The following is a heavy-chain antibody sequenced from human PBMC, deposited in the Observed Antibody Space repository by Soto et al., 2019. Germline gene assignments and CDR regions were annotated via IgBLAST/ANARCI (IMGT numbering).Heavy chain of an antibody. Sequence: SLRLSCAASGFTFNLYGMHWVRQAPGKGLEWVAAIAKDGSDIHYTDSVKGRFTISRDNSENTLYLQMNSLRGDDSAVYYCAKAAAYDRSGYYYYFEYRGHGTLVTVSS. CDR2: IAKDGSDI. V-gene: IGHV3-30*18. CDR3: AKAAAYDRSGYYYYFEY. CDR1: GFTFNLYG. J-gene: IGHJ4*01. D-gene: IGHD3-22*01.